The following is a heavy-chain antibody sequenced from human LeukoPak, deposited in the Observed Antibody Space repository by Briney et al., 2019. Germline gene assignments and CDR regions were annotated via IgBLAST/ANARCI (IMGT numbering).Heavy chain of an antibody. D-gene: IGHD4-17*01. J-gene: IGHJ4*02. V-gene: IGHV3-21*01. CDR1: GFTFSSYS. CDR2: ISSISSYI. CDR3: ARGVGPSTVSPLNY. Sequence: GGSLRLSCAASGFTFSSYSMNWVRQAPGKGLEWVSSISSISSYIYYADSVKGRFTISRDNSKNTLYLQMNSLRAEDTAFYYCARGVGPSTVSPLNYWGQGTLVTVSS.